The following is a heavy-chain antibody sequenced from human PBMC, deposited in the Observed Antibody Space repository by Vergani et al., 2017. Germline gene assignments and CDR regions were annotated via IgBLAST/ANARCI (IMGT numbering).Heavy chain of an antibody. D-gene: IGHD6-13*01. J-gene: IGHJ4*02. Sequence: QVQLVQSGAEVKKPGSSVKVSCKASGGTFSSYAISWVRQAPGQGLEWMGGIIPIFGIDNYAQKFQGRVTITADKSTSTAYMELSSLRSEDTAVYYCARGEEDSRAAAGSYFDYWGQGTLVTVSS. CDR2: IIPIFGID. CDR1: GGTFSSYA. V-gene: IGHV1-69*17. CDR3: ARGEEDSRAAAGSYFDY.